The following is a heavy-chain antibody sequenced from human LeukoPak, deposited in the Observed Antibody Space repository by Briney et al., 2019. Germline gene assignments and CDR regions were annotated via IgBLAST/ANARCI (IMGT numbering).Heavy chain of an antibody. J-gene: IGHJ4*02. D-gene: IGHD6-13*01. V-gene: IGHV3-7*01. Sequence: GGSLRLSRAASGFTFSSYAMSWVRQAPGKGLEWVANIKQDGSEKYYVDSVKGRFTISRDNAKNSLYLQMNSLRAEDTAMYYCARDSAGNDYWGQGTLVTVSS. CDR1: GFTFSSYA. CDR3: ARDSAGNDY. CDR2: IKQDGSEK.